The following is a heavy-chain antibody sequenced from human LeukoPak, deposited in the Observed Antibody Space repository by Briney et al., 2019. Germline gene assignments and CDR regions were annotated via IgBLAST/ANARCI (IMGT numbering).Heavy chain of an antibody. CDR1: GGSIGSYY. CDR3: ARQTRAYCGGDCSHPPFDY. D-gene: IGHD2-21*02. V-gene: IGHV4-59*08. Sequence: SETLSLTCTVSGGSIGSYYWSWIRQPPGKGLEWIGYSYYSGGTNYNPSLMSRVTISVDASKNQFSLKLSSVTAADTAVYYCARQTRAYCGGDCSHPPFDYWGQGTLVTVSS. J-gene: IGHJ4*02. CDR2: SYYSGGT.